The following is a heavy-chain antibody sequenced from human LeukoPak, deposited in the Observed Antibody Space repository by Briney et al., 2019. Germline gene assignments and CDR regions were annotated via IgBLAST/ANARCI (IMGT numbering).Heavy chain of an antibody. J-gene: IGHJ6*02. CDR3: ARFGVHYDMDV. D-gene: IGHD3-16*01. CDR1: GGSIRGHY. V-gene: IGHV4-59*11. CDR2: IHYSGRP. Sequence: SETLSLTCTVSGGSIRGHYWTWIRQPPGKGLEWIGQIHYSGRPDYNPSLKSRVTISVDTSKNQLSLKVTSVTGADTAVYYCARFGVHYDMDVWGQGTTVNVSS.